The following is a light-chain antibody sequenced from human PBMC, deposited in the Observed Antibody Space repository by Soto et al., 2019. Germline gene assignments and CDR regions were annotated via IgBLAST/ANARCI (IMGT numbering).Light chain of an antibody. CDR1: SSDVGTYDY. CDR3: TSFTTISTWV. CDR2: EVI. J-gene: IGLJ3*02. Sequence: QSALTQPASVSGSPGQSITISCTATSSDVGTYDYVSWYQQYPGKAPKLIIYEVIHRPSGVSNRFSGSKSGNTASLTISELQAEDEADYYCTSFTTISTWVFGGGTKLTVL. V-gene: IGLV2-14*01.